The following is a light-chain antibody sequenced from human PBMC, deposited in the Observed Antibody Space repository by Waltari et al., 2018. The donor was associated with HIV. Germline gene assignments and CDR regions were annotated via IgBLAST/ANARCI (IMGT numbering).Light chain of an antibody. CDR2: YGS. J-gene: IGLJ1*01. V-gene: IGLV3-21*04. CDR3: QVWDSSSDHHV. CDR1: NIGSRS. Sequence: SYVLTQPPSVSVSPGKTARITCGGNNIGSRSVHCYQQKPGQAPVLVMYYGSDRPSGTPERFSGSNSGNTATLTISRIEAGDEADFFCQVWDSSSDHHVFGTGTKVTVL.